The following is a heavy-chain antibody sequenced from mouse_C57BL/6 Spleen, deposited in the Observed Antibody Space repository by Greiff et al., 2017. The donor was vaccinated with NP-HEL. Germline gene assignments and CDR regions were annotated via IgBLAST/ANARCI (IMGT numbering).Heavy chain of an antibody. V-gene: IGHV2-2*01. J-gene: IGHJ2*01. D-gene: IGHD4-1*01. CDR2: IWSGGST. Sequence: VQRVESGPGLVQPSQCLSITCTVSGFSFTSYGVHWVRQSPGKGLEWLGVIWSGGSTDYNAAFISRLSISKDNSKSQVFFKMNSLQADDTAIYYCARTGTWGNYFDYWGQGTTLTVSS. CDR1: GFSFTSYG. CDR3: ARTGTWGNYFDY.